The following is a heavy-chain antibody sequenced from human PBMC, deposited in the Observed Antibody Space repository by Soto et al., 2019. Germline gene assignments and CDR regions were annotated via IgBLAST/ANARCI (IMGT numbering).Heavy chain of an antibody. V-gene: IGHV1-2*04. CDR1: GYTFTGYY. J-gene: IGHJ6*02. Sequence: QVQLVQSGAEVKKPGASVKVSCKASGYTFTGYYMHWVRQAPGQGLEWMGWINPNSGGTNYAQQFQGWVTMTRDTSISTAYMELSRLRSDDTAVYYCARDQEYSSSSYYYYGMDVWGQGTTVTVSS. D-gene: IGHD6-6*01. CDR3: ARDQEYSSSSYYYYGMDV. CDR2: INPNSGGT.